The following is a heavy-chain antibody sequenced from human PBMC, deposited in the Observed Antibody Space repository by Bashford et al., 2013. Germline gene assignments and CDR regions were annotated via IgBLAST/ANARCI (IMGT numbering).Heavy chain of an antibody. Sequence: ASVKVSCKASGYTFSDYYLHWVRQAPGQGLEWMGWINPNSGGTNYAQKFRGRVTMTTDTSFTTAYMDLTRLKSDDTAVYYCARGTRSGLYYFDFWGQGTLVTVSS. J-gene: IGHJ4*02. CDR3: ARGTRSGLYYFDF. CDR1: GYTFSDYY. CDR2: INPNSGGT. D-gene: IGHD1/OR15-1a*01. V-gene: IGHV1-2*02.